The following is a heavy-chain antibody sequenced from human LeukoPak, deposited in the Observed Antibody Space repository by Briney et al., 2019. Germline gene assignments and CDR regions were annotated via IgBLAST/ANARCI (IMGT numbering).Heavy chain of an antibody. J-gene: IGHJ4*02. V-gene: IGHV1-18*01. CDR3: ARDRMDTGTYFDY. CDR2: ISTYNGNT. Sequence: EASVTVSCRSSGYTFTTYGITWVRQAPGQGLEWMGWISTYNGNTNYAQKLQGRVTMTTDTSTSTAYMELRSLRSDDTAMYYCARDRMDTGTYFDYWGQGTLVTVSS. CDR1: GYTFTTYG. D-gene: IGHD5-18*01.